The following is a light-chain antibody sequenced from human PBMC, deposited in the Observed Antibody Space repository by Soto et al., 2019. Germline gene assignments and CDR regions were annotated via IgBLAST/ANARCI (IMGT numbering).Light chain of an antibody. CDR3: QQYTTYSVWT. Sequence: DTQGAQSASTLSAYEGDRVAIACRVSQSISSWLAWYQQKPGKAPKFLIYDASSLKSGVPSRSSGTGSVTEFTLNISILQPDDSATYYCQQYTTYSVWTVGQGTKVDIK. J-gene: IGKJ1*01. V-gene: IGKV1-5*01. CDR2: DAS. CDR1: QSISSW.